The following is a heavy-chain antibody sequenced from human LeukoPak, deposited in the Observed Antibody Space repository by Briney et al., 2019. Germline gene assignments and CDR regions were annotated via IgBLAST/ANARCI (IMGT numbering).Heavy chain of an antibody. CDR2: ISPKSGGT. J-gene: IGHJ6*03. CDR3: ARSPFLEYLEPTYMDV. CDR1: GYTFTGYF. D-gene: IGHD3-3*02. V-gene: IGHV1-2*02. Sequence: GASVKVSCKASGYTFTGYFIHYVRQAPGQGLEWMGWISPKSGGTNYAQKFQGRVKMTRDTAISTAYMELSSLKSDDTAMYYCARSPFLEYLEPTYMDVWGKGTSVTVSS.